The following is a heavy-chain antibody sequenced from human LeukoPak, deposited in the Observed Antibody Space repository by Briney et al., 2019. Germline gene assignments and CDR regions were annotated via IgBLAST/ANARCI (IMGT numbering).Heavy chain of an antibody. CDR3: ARSTSGSYYWFDP. J-gene: IGHJ5*02. D-gene: IGHD1-26*01. CDR1: GYTFTGYY. V-gene: IGHV1-2*02. CDR2: INPNSGGT. Sequence: ASVKVTCKASGYTFTGYYMHWVRQAPGQGLEWMGWINPNSGGTNYAQKFQGRVTMTRVTSISKAYMELNRLRSDDTAVYYCARSTSGSYYWFDPWGQGTLVSVS.